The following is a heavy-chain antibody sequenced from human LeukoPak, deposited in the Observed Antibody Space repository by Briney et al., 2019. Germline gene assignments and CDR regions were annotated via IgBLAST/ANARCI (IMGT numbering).Heavy chain of an antibody. V-gene: IGHV3-23*01. D-gene: IGHD2-2*02. Sequence: GGSLRLSCGASGFTFSSYGMSWVRQAPGKGLEWVSGISGSGGGTYYADSVKGRFAISRDNNKNSLYLQMTSLRTEDTALYYCTKGSNTWPSLFDYWGQGTLVTVSS. CDR3: TKGSNTWPSLFDY. J-gene: IGHJ4*02. CDR2: ISGSGGGT. CDR1: GFTFSSYG.